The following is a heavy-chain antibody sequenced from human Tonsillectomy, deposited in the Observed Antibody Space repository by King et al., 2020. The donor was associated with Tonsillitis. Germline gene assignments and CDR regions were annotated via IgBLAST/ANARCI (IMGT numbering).Heavy chain of an antibody. CDR1: GYSFTSYC. D-gene: IGHD3-10*01. CDR3: ARNYYASGSYSVD. V-gene: IGHV5-10-1*03. Sequence: VQLVESGAEVKKPGESLRISCKGSGYSFTSYCITWVRQMPGKGLEYMGRIDPSDSYTKYCPSFQGHVTISADRSNSNSYLQWSILKASDSSMYFCARNYYASGSYSVDWGQGTLVTVSS. J-gene: IGHJ4*02. CDR2: IDPSDSYT.